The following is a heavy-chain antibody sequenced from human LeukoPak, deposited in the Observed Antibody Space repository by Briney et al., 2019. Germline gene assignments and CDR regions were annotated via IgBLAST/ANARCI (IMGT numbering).Heavy chain of an antibody. Sequence: KPSETLSLTCTVSGGSISSYFWSWIRQPPGKGLEWIGYIFYSGSTNYNPSLKSRVTISVDTSKNQFSLKLTSVTAADTAVYYCARGERSGYSYYFDYWGQGTLVTVSS. CDR2: IFYSGST. CDR3: ARGERSGYSYYFDY. V-gene: IGHV4-59*01. CDR1: GGSISSYF. J-gene: IGHJ4*02. D-gene: IGHD3-3*01.